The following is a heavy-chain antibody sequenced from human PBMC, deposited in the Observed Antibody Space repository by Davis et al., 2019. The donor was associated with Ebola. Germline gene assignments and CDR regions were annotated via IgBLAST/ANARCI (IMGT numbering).Heavy chain of an antibody. CDR3: ARDSQGYYYYGMDV. V-gene: IGHV3-23*01. J-gene: IGHJ6*02. CDR2: ISGSGGST. Sequence: GESLKISCAASGFTFSSYAMSWVRQAPGKGLEWVSAISGSGGSTYYAGSVKGRFTISRDNSKNTLFLQMNSLRAEDTAVYYCARDSQGYYYYGMDVWGQGTTVTVSS. CDR1: GFTFSSYA.